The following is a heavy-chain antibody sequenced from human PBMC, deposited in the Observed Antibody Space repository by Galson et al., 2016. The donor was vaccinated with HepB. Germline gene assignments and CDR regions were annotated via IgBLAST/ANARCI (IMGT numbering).Heavy chain of an antibody. D-gene: IGHD3-3*01. CDR1: GFSFSHAW. Sequence: SLRLSCAASGFSFSHAWMHWVRQAPGKGLEWVGRIKSKTDGGTTDYAAPVKGRFAISRDNSKDTLYLQMNRLKTEETGVYYCTVAASYDFWSGYYMLDPWGQGTLVTVSS. V-gene: IGHV3-15*07. CDR3: TVAASYDFWSGYYMLDP. J-gene: IGHJ5*02. CDR2: IKSKTDGGTT.